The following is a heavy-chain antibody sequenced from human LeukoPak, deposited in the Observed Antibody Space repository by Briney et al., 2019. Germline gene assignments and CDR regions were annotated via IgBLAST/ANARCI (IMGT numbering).Heavy chain of an antibody. CDR1: GFTFSSYG. CDR3: AKGLNYYDSSGYYPLHY. J-gene: IGHJ4*02. D-gene: IGHD3-22*01. V-gene: IGHV3-30*18. CDR2: ISYDGSNK. Sequence: TGGSLRLSCAASGFTFSSYGMHWVRQAPGKGLEWVAVISYDGSNKYYADSVKGRFTISRDNSKNTLYLQMNSLRAEDTAVYYCAKGLNYYDSSGYYPLHYWGQGTLVTVSS.